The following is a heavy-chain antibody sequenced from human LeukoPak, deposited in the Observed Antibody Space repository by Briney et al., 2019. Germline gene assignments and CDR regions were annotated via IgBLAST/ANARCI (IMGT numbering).Heavy chain of an antibody. J-gene: IGHJ6*03. CDR1: GYTFTSYA. V-gene: IGHV7-4-1*02. D-gene: IGHD4-11*01. Sequence: ASVKVSCKASGYTFTSYAMNWVRQAPGQGLEWMGWINTNTGNPTYAQGFTGRFVFSLDTSVSTAYLQISSLKAEDTAVYYCARGSGGRLQSYYYYMDVWGKGTTVTVSS. CDR3: ARGSGGRLQSYYYYMDV. CDR2: INTNTGNP.